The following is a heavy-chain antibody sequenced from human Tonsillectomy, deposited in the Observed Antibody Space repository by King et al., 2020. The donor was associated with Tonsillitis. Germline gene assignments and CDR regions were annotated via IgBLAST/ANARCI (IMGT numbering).Heavy chain of an antibody. Sequence: VQLVESGGGVVQPGRSLRLSCTASGFTFSSYGMHWVRQAPGKGLEWVAVVSYDGSNKYYAGSVKGRFTISRDNSKNTLYLQMNSLRAEDTAVYYCAKDALVNYYYGMDVWGQGTTVTVSS. CDR3: AKDALVNYYYGMDV. J-gene: IGHJ6*02. CDR2: VSYDGSNK. V-gene: IGHV3-30*18. D-gene: IGHD3-9*01. CDR1: GFTFSSYG.